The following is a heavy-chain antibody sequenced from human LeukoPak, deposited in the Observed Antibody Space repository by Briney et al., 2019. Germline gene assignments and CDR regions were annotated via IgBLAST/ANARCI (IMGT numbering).Heavy chain of an antibody. V-gene: IGHV1-18*04. CDR1: GYTFTSYG. CDR2: INAYNGNT. J-gene: IGHJ5*02. D-gene: IGHD2-2*01. CDR3: ARLGYCSSTSCRRFDP. Sequence: ASVTVSFKSSGYTFTSYGISWVRQAPGQGLEWVGLINAYNGNTNYAQKLQGRVTMTTDTSTSKAYMELRSLRSDDTAVYDCARLGYCSSTSCRRFDPWGQGTLVTVSS.